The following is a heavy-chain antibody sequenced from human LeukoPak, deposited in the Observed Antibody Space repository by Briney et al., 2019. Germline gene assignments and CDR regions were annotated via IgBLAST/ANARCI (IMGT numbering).Heavy chain of an antibody. Sequence: GGSLRLSCAASGFTFSSYAMNWVRQAPGKGLEWVSAISGSGVSKYYAESVKGRFTISRDNSKNTLYMELNSLRDDDTAVYYCARDGSFGGLRMIPSGWFDPWGQGTLVTVSS. J-gene: IGHJ5*02. D-gene: IGHD3-16*01. CDR3: ARDGSFGGLRMIPSGWFDP. CDR2: ISGSGVSK. CDR1: GFTFSSYA. V-gene: IGHV3-23*01.